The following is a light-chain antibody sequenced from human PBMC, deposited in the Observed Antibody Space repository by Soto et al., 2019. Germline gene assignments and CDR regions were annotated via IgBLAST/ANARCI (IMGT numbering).Light chain of an antibody. CDR2: DVT. CDR3: QKYHRHRT. V-gene: IGKV1-5*01. J-gene: IGKJ4*01. CDR1: ESIVVW. Sequence: DIQMTQSPSTLSASVGDRVTITCRASESIVVWLAWYQPKPAQAPSLLIDDVTNSKSAVTSRFSGSGTGIELTLTISSPQPDAFATYYCQKYHRHRTFGGGTKVDIK.